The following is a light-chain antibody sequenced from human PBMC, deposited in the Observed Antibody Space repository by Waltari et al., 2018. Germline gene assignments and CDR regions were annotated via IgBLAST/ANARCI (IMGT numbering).Light chain of an antibody. CDR3: ALYMGSGIWV. CDR1: SGSLSTTSY. V-gene: IGLV8-61*01. CDR2: KAN. J-gene: IGLJ3*02. Sequence: QTVVTQEPSLSVSPGGTVTLTCALSSGSLSTTSYATWYQQTPGQAPRTLVYKANARSSGVPVAFSGSVFGKTAALTITGAQADDEADYSCALYMGSGIWVFGGGTRLTVL.